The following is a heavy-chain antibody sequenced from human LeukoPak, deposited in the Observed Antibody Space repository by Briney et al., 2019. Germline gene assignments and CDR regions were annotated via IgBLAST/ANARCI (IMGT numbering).Heavy chain of an antibody. D-gene: IGHD3-3*01. Sequence: SVKVSCKASGGTFSSYAISWVRQAPGQGLEWMGRIIPILGIANYAQKFQGRVTITADKSTSTAYMELRSLRSDDTAVYYCARSDDFLDYWGQGTLVTVSS. J-gene: IGHJ4*02. CDR3: ARSDDFLDY. CDR1: GGTFSSYA. CDR2: IIPILGIA. V-gene: IGHV1-69*04.